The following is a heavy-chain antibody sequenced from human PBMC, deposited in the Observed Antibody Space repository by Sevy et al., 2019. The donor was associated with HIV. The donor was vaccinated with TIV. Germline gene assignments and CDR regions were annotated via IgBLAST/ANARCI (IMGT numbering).Heavy chain of an antibody. Sequence: ASVKVSCEAFGYTFTSYDISWVRQAPGQGLEWMGWMSPNTGATGFAQKFQGRVTLTRNKSITTAYMELSSLTYEDTAVYYCARGGNGDFWSYEYYYYGMDVWGQGTTVTVSS. CDR3: ARGGNGDFWSYEYYYYGMDV. V-gene: IGHV1-8*01. D-gene: IGHD3-3*01. CDR1: GYTFTSYD. J-gene: IGHJ6*02. CDR2: MSPNTGAT.